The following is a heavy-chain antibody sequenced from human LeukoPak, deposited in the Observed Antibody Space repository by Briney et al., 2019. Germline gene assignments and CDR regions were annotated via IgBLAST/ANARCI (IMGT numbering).Heavy chain of an antibody. CDR3: ARGGGGYSWYFDL. D-gene: IGHD5-12*01. CDR2: IYYSGST. J-gene: IGHJ2*01. Sequence: NPSETLSLTCTVSGGSISSGGYYWSWIRQHPGKGLEWIGYIYYSGSTYYTPSLKNRVTISVATSKNQFSLRLSSVTAADTAVYYCARGGGGYSWYFDLWGRGTLVTVSS. V-gene: IGHV4-31*03. CDR1: GGSISSGGYY.